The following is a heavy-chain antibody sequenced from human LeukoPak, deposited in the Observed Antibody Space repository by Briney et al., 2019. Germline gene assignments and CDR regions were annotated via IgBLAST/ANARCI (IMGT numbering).Heavy chain of an antibody. J-gene: IGHJ4*02. CDR3: ARHVAGPVGYFDY. Sequence: SETLSLTCTVSGGSISSSSYYWGWIRQPPGKGLEWIGSIYYSGSTYYNPSLKSRVTISVDTSKNQFSLKLSSVTAADTAVHYCARHVAGPVGYFDYWGQGTLVTVSS. CDR2: IYYSGST. V-gene: IGHV4-39*01. D-gene: IGHD6-19*01. CDR1: GGSISSSSYY.